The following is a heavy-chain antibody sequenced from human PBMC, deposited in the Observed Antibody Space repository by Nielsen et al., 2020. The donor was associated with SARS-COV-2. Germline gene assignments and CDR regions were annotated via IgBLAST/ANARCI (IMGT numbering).Heavy chain of an antibody. CDR3: ARLPHGYTYGRYYYHGMDV. Sequence: GGSLRLSCAASGFTFSSYDMHWVRQAAGKNLEWVSSIGSAGDTWYADSVKGRFTISRENVKNSFYLQMDSLRAGDTAVYYCARLPHGYTYGRYYYHGMDVWGQGTTVTVSS. D-gene: IGHD5-18*01. CDR1: GFTFSSYD. V-gene: IGHV3-13*04. CDR2: IGSAGDT. J-gene: IGHJ6*02.